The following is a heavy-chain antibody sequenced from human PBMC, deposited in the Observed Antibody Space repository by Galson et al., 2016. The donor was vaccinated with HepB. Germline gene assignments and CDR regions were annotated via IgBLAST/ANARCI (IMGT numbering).Heavy chain of an antibody. Sequence: SLRLSCAASGFTFISYAMHWVRQAPGKGLEWVAVISYDGSKKYYADSVKGRFTISRDNSKNTLYLQMNSLRAEDTAVYYCARDQADGYNNYFSYAMDVWGQGTTVTVSS. V-gene: IGHV3-30*04. D-gene: IGHD5-24*01. CDR1: GFTFISYA. CDR2: ISYDGSKK. J-gene: IGHJ6*02. CDR3: ARDQADGYNNYFSYAMDV.